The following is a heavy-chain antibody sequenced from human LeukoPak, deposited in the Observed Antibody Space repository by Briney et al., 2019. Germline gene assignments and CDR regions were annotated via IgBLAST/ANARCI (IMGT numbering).Heavy chain of an antibody. D-gene: IGHD3-22*01. CDR3: AKRGVVIRVILVGFHREAYYFDS. J-gene: IGHJ4*02. V-gene: IGHV3-23*01. CDR1: GITLSNYG. Sequence: GGSLRLSCAVSGITLSNYGMSWVRQAPGKGLEWVAGISGSGGSTNYADSVKGRFTISRDNPKNTLYLQMNSLRAGDTAVYFCAKRGVVIRVILVGFHREAYYFDSWGQGALVTVSS. CDR2: ISGSGGST.